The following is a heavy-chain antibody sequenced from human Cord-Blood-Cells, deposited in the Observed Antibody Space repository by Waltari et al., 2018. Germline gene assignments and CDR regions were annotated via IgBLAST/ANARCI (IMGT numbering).Heavy chain of an antibody. V-gene: IGHV4-39*01. CDR3: ASLNWGDFDY. Sequence: ESGPGLVKPSETLSLTCTVSGGSISSSSYYWGWIRQPPGKGLEWIGSIYYSGSTYYNPSLKSRVTISVDTSKNQFSLKLISVTAADTAVYYCASLNWGDFDYWGQGTLVTVSS. D-gene: IGHD7-27*01. J-gene: IGHJ4*02. CDR1: GGSISSSSYY. CDR2: IYYSGST.